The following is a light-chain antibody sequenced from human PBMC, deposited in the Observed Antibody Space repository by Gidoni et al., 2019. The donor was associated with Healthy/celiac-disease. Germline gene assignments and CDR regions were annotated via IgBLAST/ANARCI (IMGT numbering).Light chain of an antibody. CDR3: QQSYSTPSIT. Sequence: DIQMTQSPSSLSASVGDRVTITCRASQSISSYLHWYQQKPGKAPKLLIYAASSLQSGVPSRFSGSGSGTDFTLTISSLQPEDFATYYCQQSYSTPSITCGQGTRLEIK. CDR1: QSISSY. V-gene: IGKV1-39*01. J-gene: IGKJ5*01. CDR2: AAS.